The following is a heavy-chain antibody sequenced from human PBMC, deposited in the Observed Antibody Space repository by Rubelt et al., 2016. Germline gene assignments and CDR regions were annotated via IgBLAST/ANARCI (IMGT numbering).Heavy chain of an antibody. CDR3: AMISSSSWSR. CDR2: IRGSGST. D-gene: IGHD6-13*01. J-gene: IGHJ4*02. V-gene: IGHV3-23*01. CDR1: GFTFSSYA. Sequence: EVHLLESGGGLVQPAGSLRLSCAASGFTFSSYAMSWVRQAPGKGLEWVSAIRGSGSTQDADSVKGRFTTSRDNSRNTLYLQMNSRRAEDTAVYYCAMISSSSWSRWGQGTLVTVSS.